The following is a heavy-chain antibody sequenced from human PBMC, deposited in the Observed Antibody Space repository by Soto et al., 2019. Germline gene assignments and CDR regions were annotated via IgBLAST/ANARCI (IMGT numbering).Heavy chain of an antibody. V-gene: IGHV3-30*18. Sequence: VGSLRLSCAASGFTFSSFVMHWVRLAPGKELEWVTVISYDGSNKYYADSVKGRFTISRDNSKNTLSLEMNSLRAEDTAVYYCAKDRSGSSGPGLDYWGQGTLVTVSS. J-gene: IGHJ4*02. CDR1: GFTFSSFV. D-gene: IGHD1-26*01. CDR3: AKDRSGSSGPGLDY. CDR2: ISYDGSNK.